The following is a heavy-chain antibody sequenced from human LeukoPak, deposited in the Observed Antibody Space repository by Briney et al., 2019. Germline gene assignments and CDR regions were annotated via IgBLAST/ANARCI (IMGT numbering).Heavy chain of an antibody. V-gene: IGHV3-30*18. D-gene: IGHD2-2*03. CDR3: AKDGYDSHEVDY. CDR2: ISYDGSNK. J-gene: IGHJ4*02. CDR1: GFIFSSYA. Sequence: GGSLRLSCAASGFIFSSYAMHWVRQAPGKGLEWVAIISYDGSNKYYADSVEGRFTISRDNSKNTLYLQMNSLRAEDTAVYCCAKDGYDSHEVDYWGQGTLVTVSS.